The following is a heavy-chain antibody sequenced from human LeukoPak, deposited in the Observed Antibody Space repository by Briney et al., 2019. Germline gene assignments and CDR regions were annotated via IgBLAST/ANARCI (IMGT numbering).Heavy chain of an antibody. CDR1: GFTFSDYY. J-gene: IGHJ6*02. CDR3: AREPETYSGSYYYGMDV. V-gene: IGHV3-11*01. Sequence: GGSLRLSCAASGFTFSDYYMSWIRQAPGKGLEWVSYISSSGSTIYYADSVKGRFTISRDNAKNSLYLQMNSLRAEDTAVYYCAREPETYSGSYYYGMDVWGQGTTVTVSS. CDR2: ISSSGSTI. D-gene: IGHD1-26*01.